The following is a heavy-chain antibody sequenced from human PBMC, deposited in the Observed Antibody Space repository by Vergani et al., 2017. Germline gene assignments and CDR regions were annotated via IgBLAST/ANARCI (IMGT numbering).Heavy chain of an antibody. Sequence: QVQLQESGPGLVKPSETLSLTCTVSGGSISSYYWSWIRQPPGKGLEWIGYIYYSGSTNYNPSLKSRVTISVDTSKNQFSLKLSSVTAADTAVYYCAARGGVPAPFDYWGQGTLVTVSS. J-gene: IGHJ4*02. D-gene: IGHD2-2*01. CDR1: GGSISSYY. V-gene: IGHV4-59*08. CDR3: AARGGVPAPFDY. CDR2: IYYSGST.